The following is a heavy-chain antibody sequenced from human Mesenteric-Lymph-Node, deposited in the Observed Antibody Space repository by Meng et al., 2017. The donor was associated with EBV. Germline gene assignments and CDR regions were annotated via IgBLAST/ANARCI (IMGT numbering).Heavy chain of an antibody. Sequence: QRQRKESGSGLVKPSQTLSLTCTVSGGSVNSGGYSWSWIRQSPEKGLEWIGYVHHSGLTYYNPSLETRVIISLERSKNQFSLKLTSVTAADTAVYYCAGGDYVNQFNYWGQGTLVTVSS. CDR1: GGSVNSGGYS. V-gene: IGHV4-30-2*06. CDR3: AGGDYVNQFNY. J-gene: IGHJ4*02. CDR2: VHHSGLT. D-gene: IGHD4-17*01.